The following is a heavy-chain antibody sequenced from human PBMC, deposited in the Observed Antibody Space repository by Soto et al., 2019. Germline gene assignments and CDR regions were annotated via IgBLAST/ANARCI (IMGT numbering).Heavy chain of an antibody. CDR2: IYYSGST. CDR1: GGSISSYY. D-gene: IGHD2-15*01. Sequence: SETLSLTCTVSGGSISSYYWSWIRQPPGKGLEWIGYIYYSGSTNYNPSLKSRVTISVDTSKNQFSLKLSSVTAADTAVYYCAREYCSGGSCYSRYDYYYMDVWGKGTTVTVSS. J-gene: IGHJ6*03. CDR3: AREYCSGGSCYSRYDYYYMDV. V-gene: IGHV4-59*01.